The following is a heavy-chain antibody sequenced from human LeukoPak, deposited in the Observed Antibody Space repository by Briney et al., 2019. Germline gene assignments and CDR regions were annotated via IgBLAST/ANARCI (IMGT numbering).Heavy chain of an antibody. V-gene: IGHV5-51*01. J-gene: IGHJ4*02. CDR2: IYPGDSDT. CDR3: ARLGPAPPPSSSFFDY. Sequence: GESLKISCKGSGYSFTNYGITWVRQMPGKGLEWIGIIYPGDSDTRYSPSFQGQVTISVDKSISTAYLQWSSLKASDTAMYYCARLGPAPPPSSSFFDYWGQGTLVTVSS. CDR1: GYSFTNYG. D-gene: IGHD6-6*01.